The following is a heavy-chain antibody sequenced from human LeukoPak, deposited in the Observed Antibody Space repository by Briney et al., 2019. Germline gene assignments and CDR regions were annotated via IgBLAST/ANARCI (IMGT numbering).Heavy chain of an antibody. CDR2: IYYSGST. CDR3: ARLIKTGYSSGWGSYYFDY. J-gene: IGHJ4*02. Sequence: SETLSLTCTVSGGSISSSSYYWGWIRQPPGKGLEWIGSIYYSGSTYYNPSLKSRVTISVDTSKNQFSLKLSSVTAADTAVYYCARLIKTGYSSGWGSYYFDYWGQGTLVTVSS. CDR1: GGSISSSSYY. V-gene: IGHV4-39*01. D-gene: IGHD6-19*01.